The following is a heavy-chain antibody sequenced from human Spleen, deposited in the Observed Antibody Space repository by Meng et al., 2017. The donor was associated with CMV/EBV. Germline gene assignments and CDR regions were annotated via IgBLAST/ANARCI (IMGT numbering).Heavy chain of an antibody. D-gene: IGHD3-10*01. V-gene: IGHV3-74*01. Sequence: SCSASGFTFSSYWMDWVRQPPGKGLVWVSRINNDGSSTTYADSVKGRFTISRDSPKNTLYLQMSSLRAEDTAVYYCARVGGYYGSDYWGQGTLVTVSS. CDR1: GFTFSSYW. CDR2: INNDGSST. J-gene: IGHJ4*02. CDR3: ARVGGYYGSDY.